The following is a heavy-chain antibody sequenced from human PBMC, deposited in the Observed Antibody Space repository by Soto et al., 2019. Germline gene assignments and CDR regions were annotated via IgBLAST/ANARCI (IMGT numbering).Heavy chain of an antibody. J-gene: IGHJ5*02. CDR2: INPNSGGT. D-gene: IGHD5-12*01. CDR3: ARGHVDIVATIYPWFDP. Sequence: GASVKVSCKASGYTFTGYYMHWVRQAPGQGFEWMGWINPNSGGTNYAQKFQGWVTMTRDTSISTAYMELSRLRSDDTAVYYCARGHVDIVATIYPWFDPWGQGTLVTVSS. CDR1: GYTFTGYY. V-gene: IGHV1-2*04.